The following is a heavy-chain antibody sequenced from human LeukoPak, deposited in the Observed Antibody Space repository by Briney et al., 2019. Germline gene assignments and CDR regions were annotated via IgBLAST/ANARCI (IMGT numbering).Heavy chain of an antibody. V-gene: IGHV4-59*12. CDR1: GGSISSYY. J-gene: IGHJ4*02. CDR2: IYYSGST. Sequence: SETLSLTCTVSGGSISSYYWSWIRQPPGKGLEWIGYIYYSGSTNYNPSLKSRVTISVDTSKNQFSLKLSSVTAADTAVYYCARGSPAAWARYYFDYWGQGTLVTVSS. D-gene: IGHD6-13*01. CDR3: ARGSPAAWARYYFDY.